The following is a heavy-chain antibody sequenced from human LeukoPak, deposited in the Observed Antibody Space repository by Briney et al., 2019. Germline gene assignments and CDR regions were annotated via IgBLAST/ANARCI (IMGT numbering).Heavy chain of an antibody. CDR1: GDSISSSSYY. J-gene: IGHJ4*02. CDR3: AREIRGDYCDY. CDR2: IYYSGST. V-gene: IGHV4-39*07. D-gene: IGHD3-10*01. Sequence: SETLSLTCTVSGDSISSSSYYWGWIRQPPGKGLEWIGSIYYSGSTYYNPSLKSRVTISVDTSKNQFSLKLSSVTAADTAVYYCAREIRGDYCDYWGQGTLVTVSS.